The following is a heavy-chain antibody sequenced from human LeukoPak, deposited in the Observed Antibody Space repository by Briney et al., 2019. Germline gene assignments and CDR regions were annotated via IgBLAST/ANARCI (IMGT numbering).Heavy chain of an antibody. Sequence: GGSLRLSCAASGFTFSTYAMSWVRQAPGKGLECVSGISGSGGLTYYADSVKGRFAISRDNSKNTLHLHMNSLRDEDTAVYYCAKLGHQVRTNFDYWGLGTLVTVSS. CDR3: AKLGHQVRTNFDY. CDR1: GFTFSTYA. V-gene: IGHV3-23*01. J-gene: IGHJ4*02. D-gene: IGHD2-2*01. CDR2: ISGSGGLT.